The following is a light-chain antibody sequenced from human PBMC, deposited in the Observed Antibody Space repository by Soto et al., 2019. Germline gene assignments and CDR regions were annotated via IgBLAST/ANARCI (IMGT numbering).Light chain of an antibody. V-gene: IGKV1-39*01. CDR2: TSS. J-gene: IGKJ1*01. CDR3: QQSYSTPPT. CDR1: QRIGRN. Sequence: DIQMTQSPASLSASVGDRVTISCRASQRIGRNLNWYQQKPGKAPTLLMFTSSNLQSGVPSRFSGSGSGTDFIFTISSLQPEDFGTYYCQQSYSTPPTFGQGTNVDIK.